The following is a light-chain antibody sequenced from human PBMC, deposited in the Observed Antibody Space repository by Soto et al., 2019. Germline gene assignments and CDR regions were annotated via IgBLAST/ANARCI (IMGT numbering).Light chain of an antibody. V-gene: IGLV1-44*01. J-gene: IGLJ2*01. CDR1: SSNIGTNT. Sequence: QSVLTQPPSASGTPGQRATISCSGSSSNIGTNTVNWYQQFPGSAPQLLLYNTNQRPSGVPGRFSGSKSGTSASLAISGLQSEDEADYYCAAWDGSLDVVLFGGGTKLTVL. CDR3: AAWDGSLDVVL. CDR2: NTN.